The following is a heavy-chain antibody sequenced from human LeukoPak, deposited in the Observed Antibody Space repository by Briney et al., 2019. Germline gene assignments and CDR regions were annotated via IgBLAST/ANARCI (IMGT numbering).Heavy chain of an antibody. CDR3: ARIFGYDSSGHYHHDFDY. CDR2: INHSGST. J-gene: IGHJ4*02. V-gene: IGHV4-34*01. CDR1: GGSFSGYY. Sequence: SETLSLTCAVYGGSFSGYYWSWIRQPPGKGLEWIGEINHSGSTNYNPSLKSRVTISVDTSKNQFSLKLSSVTAADTAVYYCARIFGYDSSGHYHHDFDYWGQGTLVTVSS. D-gene: IGHD3-22*01.